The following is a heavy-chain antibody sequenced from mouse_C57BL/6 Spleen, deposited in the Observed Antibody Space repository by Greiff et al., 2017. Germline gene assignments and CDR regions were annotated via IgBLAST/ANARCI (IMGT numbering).Heavy chain of an antibody. J-gene: IGHJ4*01. D-gene: IGHD3-2*02. CDR2: IHPSDSDT. CDR3: ACYSSGPYYAIAY. V-gene: IGHV1-74*01. CDR1: GYTFTSYW. Sequence: QVQLQQPGAELVKPGASVKVSCKASGYTFTSYWMHWVKQRPGKGLEWIGRIHPSDSDTNYNQKFKGKATLTVDKSSSTAYMQFSILTSEYSSVYFCACYSSGPYYAIAYRRPSASGPVSS.